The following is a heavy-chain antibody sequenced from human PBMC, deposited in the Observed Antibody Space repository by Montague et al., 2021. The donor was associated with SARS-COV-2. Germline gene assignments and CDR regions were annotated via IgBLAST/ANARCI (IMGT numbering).Heavy chain of an antibody. D-gene: IGHD3-16*01. CDR3: AKNGGSGSLVYWYFDL. Sequence: SLRLSCAASGFTFSHYAMSWVRPAPGQGLEWVSSLFVSFAGPYYSYSXHVRFTLSRVNSQNTVFLHLNSLTAEATAVYYCAKNGGSGSLVYWYFDLWGRGTLVPVSS. CDR2: LFVSFAGP. CDR1: GFTFSHYA. J-gene: IGHJ2*01. V-gene: IGHV3-23*01.